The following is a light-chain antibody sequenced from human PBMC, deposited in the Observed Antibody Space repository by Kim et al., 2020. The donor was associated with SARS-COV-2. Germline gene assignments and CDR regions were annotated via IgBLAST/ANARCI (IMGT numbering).Light chain of an antibody. CDR3: QAWDSRTVV. V-gene: IGLV3-1*01. CDR1: KLGDKN. Sequence: VTPGQTASITCSGDKLGDKNVCWYQQKPGQSPVLVIYEDNKRPSGIPERVSGSNSGNTATLTISGTQAMDEADYFCQAWDSRTVVFGGGTQLTVL. CDR2: EDN. J-gene: IGLJ2*01.